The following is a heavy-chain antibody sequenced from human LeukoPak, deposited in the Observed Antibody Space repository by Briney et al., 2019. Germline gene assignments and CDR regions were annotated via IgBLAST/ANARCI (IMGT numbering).Heavy chain of an antibody. CDR3: AGVVTMNAFNL. CDR1: GYTFTDYY. J-gene: IGHJ3*01. V-gene: IGHV1-2*02. Sequence: ASVKVSCKASGYTFTDYYMHWVRQAPGQGLEWMGWINPNSGGTKYAQTFQGRVTMTRDTSISTAYMEVSGLRFDDTAIYLCAGVVTMNAFNLWGQGTVVTVSS. D-gene: IGHD4-23*01. CDR2: INPNSGGT.